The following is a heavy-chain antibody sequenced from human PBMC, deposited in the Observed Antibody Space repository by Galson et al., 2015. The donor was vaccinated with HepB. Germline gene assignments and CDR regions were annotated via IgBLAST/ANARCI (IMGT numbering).Heavy chain of an antibody. J-gene: IGHJ4*02. D-gene: IGHD4-17*01. Sequence: ALVKPTQTLTLTCSFSGFSLSSRGVGVGWVRQSPGKTLEWLALIYWDNDRRYSPSLKSRLTITKGTSKNQVVLTMTNIDPVDTATYFCARALGYYGDYAPLDSWGQGTL. CDR3: ARALGYYGDYAPLDS. CDR2: IYWDNDR. CDR1: GFSLSSRGVG. V-gene: IGHV2-5*02.